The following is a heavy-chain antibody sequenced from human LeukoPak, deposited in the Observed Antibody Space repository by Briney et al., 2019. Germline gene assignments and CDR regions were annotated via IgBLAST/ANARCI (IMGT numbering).Heavy chain of an antibody. Sequence: ASVKVSCKASGYTFTGYYMHWVRQAPGQGLEWMGWINPNSGGTNYAQKFQGRVTMTRDTSISTAYMELSRLRSDDTAVYYCARAITGSYYRAFDIWGQGTMVTVSS. V-gene: IGHV1-2*02. CDR2: INPNSGGT. D-gene: IGHD1-26*01. J-gene: IGHJ3*02. CDR1: GYTFTGYY. CDR3: ARAITGSYYRAFDI.